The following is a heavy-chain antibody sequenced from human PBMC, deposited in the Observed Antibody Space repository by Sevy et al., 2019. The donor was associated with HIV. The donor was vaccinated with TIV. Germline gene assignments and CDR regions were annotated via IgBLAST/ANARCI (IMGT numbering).Heavy chain of an antibody. D-gene: IGHD3-16*01. V-gene: IGHV3-49*03. CDR3: TRLRGTISSYYYFGMDV. Sequence: GGYLRLSCTGSGFTFGDYAMSWIRQAPGKGLEWVGFIRSKTYSGTTEYAASVKGRFTISRDDSKNTAYLQMNSLKTEDIAVYYCTRLRGTISSYYYFGMDVWGQGSTVTVSS. J-gene: IGHJ6*02. CDR2: IRSKTYSGTT. CDR1: GFTFGDYA.